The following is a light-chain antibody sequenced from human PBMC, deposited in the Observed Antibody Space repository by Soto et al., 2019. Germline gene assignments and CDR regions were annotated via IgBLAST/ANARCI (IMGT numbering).Light chain of an antibody. CDR2: DAS. Sequence: EIVMTQFPVTLSVSPGERVTLSCRASQSIGSTLAWYLQKPGQPPRLLIYDASTRATDIPARFSGSGSGTEVTLAISRREAEGFGGYYWQEYIRWPVTFGGGTKVEIK. CDR1: QSIGST. CDR3: QEYIRWPVT. J-gene: IGKJ4*01. V-gene: IGKV3-15*01.